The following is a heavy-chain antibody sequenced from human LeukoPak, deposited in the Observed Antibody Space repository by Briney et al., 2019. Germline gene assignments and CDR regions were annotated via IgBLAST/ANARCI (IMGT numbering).Heavy chain of an antibody. V-gene: IGHV3-11*01. Sequence: GGSLRLSCAASGFTFSDYNMNWVRQAPGKGLEWVSYITNGGSTIHHADSVKGRFTISRGNAKKTLCLQMNSLRAEDTAVYYCARSIGLTGGGVDVWGQGTTVTVSS. CDR1: GFTFSDYN. D-gene: IGHD3-9*01. CDR2: ITNGGSTI. CDR3: ARSIGLTGGGVDV. J-gene: IGHJ6*02.